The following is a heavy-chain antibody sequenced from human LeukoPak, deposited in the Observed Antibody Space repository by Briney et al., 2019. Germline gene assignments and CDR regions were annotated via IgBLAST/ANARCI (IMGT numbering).Heavy chain of an antibody. CDR3: AKEDGTVVVSTFGD. D-gene: IGHD3-22*01. J-gene: IGHJ4*02. V-gene: IGHV3-30*02. CDR1: GFKFRTYG. CDR2: IQFDESSK. Sequence: GGSLRLSCAASGFKFRTYGMHWVRQAPGKGLEWVAFIQFDESSKNYADSVKGRFTISRDNSKNTVYLQVNSLRAEDTAVYYCAKEDGTVVVSTFGDWGQGTLVTVSS.